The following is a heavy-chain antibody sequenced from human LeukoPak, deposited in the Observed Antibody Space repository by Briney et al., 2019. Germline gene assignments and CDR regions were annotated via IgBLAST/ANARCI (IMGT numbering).Heavy chain of an antibody. V-gene: IGHV3-23*01. CDR2: IRGGDGSS. CDR1: GFTFSSYA. Sequence: PGGSLRLSCAASGFTFSSYAMSWVRQAPGKGLEWVSAIRGGDGSSYYTDSVKGLFTISRDNSKNTLYLQMNSPRAEDTAVYYCAKAAGDFDWLLLSTYYYYYGMDVWGQGTTVTVSS. J-gene: IGHJ6*02. CDR3: AKAAGDFDWLLLSTYYYYYGMDV. D-gene: IGHD3-9*01.